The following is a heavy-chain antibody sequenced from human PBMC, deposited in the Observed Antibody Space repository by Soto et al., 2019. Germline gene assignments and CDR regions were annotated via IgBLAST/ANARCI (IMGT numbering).Heavy chain of an antibody. J-gene: IGHJ3*02. CDR2: ISSSSSYI. Sequence: PGGSLRLSCAASGFTFSSYSMNWVRQAPGKGLEWVSSISSSSSYIYYADSVKGRFTISRDNAKNSVTPEDTAVYYCARDALRGNDAFDIWDQGTMVTVSS. CDR3: ARDALRGNDAFDI. V-gene: IGHV3-21*01. D-gene: IGHD4-17*01. CDR1: GFTFSSYS.